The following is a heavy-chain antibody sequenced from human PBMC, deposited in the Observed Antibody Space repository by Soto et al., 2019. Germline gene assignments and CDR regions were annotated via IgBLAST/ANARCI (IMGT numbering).Heavy chain of an antibody. Sequence: SETLSLTCAVYGGSFSGYYWSWIRQPPGKGLEWIGEINHSGSTNYNPSLKSRVTISVDTSKNQFSLKLNSVTAADTAVYFCARCYHRPDYYFQDTFDIWGQGTMVTVSS. CDR2: INHSGST. CDR3: ARCYHRPDYYFQDTFDI. J-gene: IGHJ3*02. V-gene: IGHV4-34*01. CDR1: GGSFSGYY. D-gene: IGHD3-22*01.